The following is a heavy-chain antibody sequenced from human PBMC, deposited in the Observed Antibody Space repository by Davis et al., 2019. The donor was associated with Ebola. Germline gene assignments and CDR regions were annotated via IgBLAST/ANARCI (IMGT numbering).Heavy chain of an antibody. V-gene: IGHV3-21*01. CDR3: ARDLSIAARPVFDY. J-gene: IGHJ4*02. Sequence: GASLKTSCATSGFIFRSSSMNWVRQVPGTGLELVSSISGSTGYIYYADSVKGRFTISRDNAKNSLYLQMSSLRAEDTAVYYCARDLSIAARPVFDYWGQGTLVTVSS. CDR1: GFIFRSSS. CDR2: ISGSTGYI. D-gene: IGHD6-6*01.